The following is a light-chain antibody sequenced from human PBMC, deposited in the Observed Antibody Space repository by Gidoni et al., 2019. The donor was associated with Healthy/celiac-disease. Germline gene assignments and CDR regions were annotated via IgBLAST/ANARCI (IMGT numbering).Light chain of an antibody. Sequence: EIVLTQSPGTMYLSPGERATLSCRASQSVSSSYLAWYQQKPGQAPRLLIYGASSRAPGIPDRFSGSGSGTDFTLTISRLEPEDFAVYYCQQYGSSPLYTFGQGTKLEIK. J-gene: IGKJ2*01. V-gene: IGKV3-20*01. CDR1: QSVSSSY. CDR2: GAS. CDR3: QQYGSSPLYT.